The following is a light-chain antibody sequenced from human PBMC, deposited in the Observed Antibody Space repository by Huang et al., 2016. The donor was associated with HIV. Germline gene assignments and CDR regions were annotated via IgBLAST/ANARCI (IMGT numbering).Light chain of an antibody. CDR1: QAINDY. V-gene: IGKV1-33*01. CDR3: QHYDNLPMYT. CDR2: DAS. J-gene: IGKJ2*01. Sequence: DIQMTQSPSSLSASVGDRVTITCQASQAINDYLNWYQHRPGKAPKLLIYDASNWETGVPSRFSGTGSGTDFTFTISSLQPEDIATYYCQHYDNLPMYTFGQGTKLEIK.